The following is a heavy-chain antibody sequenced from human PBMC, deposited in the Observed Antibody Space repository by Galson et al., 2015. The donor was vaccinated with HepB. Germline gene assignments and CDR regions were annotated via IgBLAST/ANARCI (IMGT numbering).Heavy chain of an antibody. J-gene: IGHJ4*02. CDR2: IKLDGSDK. Sequence: SLRLSCAASGFIFGSYWMSWVRQAPGKGLEWVANIKLDGSDKYYVDSVKGRFTISRDNAKNSLYLQMNNLRAEDTAIYYCAKDDAGIGMSYWDRGTLVTVFS. CDR1: GFIFGSYW. CDR3: AKDDAGIGMSY. D-gene: IGHD6-13*01. V-gene: IGHV3-7*03.